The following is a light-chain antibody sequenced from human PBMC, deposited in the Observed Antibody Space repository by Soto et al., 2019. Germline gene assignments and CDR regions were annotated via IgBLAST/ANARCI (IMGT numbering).Light chain of an antibody. CDR2: GAS. Sequence: EIVMTQSPATLSVSPGERATLSCRASQSVSSNLAWYQQKPGQAPRLLIYGASTRATGNPARFSGSGSGTEFTLTISSLQSEDFAVYYCQQYNNWPALTFGGGTKVDIK. CDR1: QSVSSN. V-gene: IGKV3-15*01. J-gene: IGKJ4*01. CDR3: QQYNNWPALT.